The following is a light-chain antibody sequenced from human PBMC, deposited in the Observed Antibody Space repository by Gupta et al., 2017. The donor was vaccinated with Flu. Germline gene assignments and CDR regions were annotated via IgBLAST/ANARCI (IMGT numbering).Light chain of an antibody. CDR2: EVV. V-gene: IGLV2-14*03. Sequence: QSALTQPASVSGSPGQVVTISCTGPRNQFVSWYQQYPGKAPKLIIYEVVHRPSGVSGRFSASQSGATTSLTISGLQAEDEADYYCTSYTGNHVIVGGGTKLTVL. CDR3: TSYTGNHVI. CDR1: RNQF. J-gene: IGLJ2*01.